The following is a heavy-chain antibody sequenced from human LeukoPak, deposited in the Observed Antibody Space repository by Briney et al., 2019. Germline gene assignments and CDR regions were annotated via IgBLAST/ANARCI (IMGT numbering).Heavy chain of an antibody. D-gene: IGHD6-13*01. Sequence: GGSLRLSCAASGFTFSTYWMSWVRQAPGKGLEWVANIKQDGSEKYYVDSVKGRFTISRDNAKNSPYLQMNSLRAEDTAMYYCARDSAGNDYWGQGTLVTVSS. CDR2: IKQDGSEK. J-gene: IGHJ4*02. V-gene: IGHV3-7*01. CDR1: GFTFSTYW. CDR3: ARDSAGNDY.